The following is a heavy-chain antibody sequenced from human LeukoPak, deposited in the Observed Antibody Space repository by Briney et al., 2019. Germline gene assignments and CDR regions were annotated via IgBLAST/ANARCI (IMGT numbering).Heavy chain of an antibody. Sequence: SVKVSCKASGGTFSSYAISWVRQAPGQGLEWMGRIIPIFGIANYAQKFQGRVTITADKSTSTAYMELSSLRSEDTAVYYCAGDWYYDSSGYYHGPDYWGQGTLVTVSS. J-gene: IGHJ4*02. V-gene: IGHV1-69*04. CDR3: AGDWYYDSSGYYHGPDY. CDR1: GGTFSSYA. CDR2: IIPIFGIA. D-gene: IGHD3-22*01.